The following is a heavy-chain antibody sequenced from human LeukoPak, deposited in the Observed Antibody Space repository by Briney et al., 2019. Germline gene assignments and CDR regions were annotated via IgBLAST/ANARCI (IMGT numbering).Heavy chain of an antibody. CDR1: GFTFSNYA. Sequence: GGSLRLSCAASGFTFSNYAMSWVRQAPGKGLEWVSAISGSGASTYSADSVKGCFTISRDNSKNTLYLQMNSLRAEDTAIYYCAKGATGNYWYFDLWGRGTLVTVSS. J-gene: IGHJ2*01. CDR2: ISGSGAST. CDR3: AKGATGNYWYFDL. V-gene: IGHV3-23*01. D-gene: IGHD1-1*01.